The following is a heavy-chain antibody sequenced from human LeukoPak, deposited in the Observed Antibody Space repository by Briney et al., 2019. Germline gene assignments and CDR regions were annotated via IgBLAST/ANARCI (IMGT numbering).Heavy chain of an antibody. CDR1: GFTVSSNY. CDR2: IYSGGST. J-gene: IGHJ5*02. CDR3: ARQTVTTYWGRPSNWFDP. Sequence: GGSLILSCAASGFTVSSNYMSWVRQAPGKGLEWVSVIYSGGSTYYADSVKGRFTISRDNSKNTLYLQMNSLRAEDTAVYYCARQTVTTYWGRPSNWFDPWGQGTLVTVSS. V-gene: IGHV3-53*01. D-gene: IGHD4-17*01.